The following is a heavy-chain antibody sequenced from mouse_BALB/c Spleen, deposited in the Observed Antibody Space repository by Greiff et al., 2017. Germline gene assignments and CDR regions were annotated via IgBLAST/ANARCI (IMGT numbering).Heavy chain of an antibody. J-gene: IGHJ3*01. CDR1: GFTFSSYA. D-gene: IGHD2-2*01. V-gene: IGHV5-9-4*01. CDR3: ARDQDGYDSWFAY. Sequence: EVKVEESGGGLVKPGGSLKLSCAASGFTFSSYAMSWVRQTPEKRLEWVASISSGGSYTYYPDTVTGRFTISRDNAKNTLYLEMSSLRSEDTAMYYCARDQDGYDSWFAYWGQGTLVTVSA. CDR2: ISSGGSYT.